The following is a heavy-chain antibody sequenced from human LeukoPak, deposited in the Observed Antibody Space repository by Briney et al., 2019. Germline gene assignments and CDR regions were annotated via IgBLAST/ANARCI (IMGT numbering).Heavy chain of an antibody. CDR3: ATHTVPFDY. D-gene: IGHD4-17*01. J-gene: IGHJ4*02. Sequence: ASVKVSCKASGYTFTDYYLHWVRQAPGQGLEWMGWINPNSGDTNYAQKFQDRVTMTRDTSITAAYMDLSSLRSDDTAVYYCATHTVPFDYWGQGTLVTVSS. CDR2: INPNSGDT. V-gene: IGHV1-2*02. CDR1: GYTFTDYY.